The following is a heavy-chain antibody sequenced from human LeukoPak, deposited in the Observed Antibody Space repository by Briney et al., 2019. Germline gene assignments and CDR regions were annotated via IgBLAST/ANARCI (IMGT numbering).Heavy chain of an antibody. CDR2: IYPGDSDT. CDR1: GYSFTSYW. CDR3: ARNVGSSSLGFLGYYYYMDV. D-gene: IGHD6-13*01. J-gene: IGHJ6*03. Sequence: GESLKISCKGSGYSFTSYWIGWVRQMPGKGLEWMGIIYPGDSDTRYSPSFQGQVTISADESISTAYLQWSSLKASDTAMYYCARNVGSSSLGFLGYYYYMDVWGKGTTVTVSS. V-gene: IGHV5-51*01.